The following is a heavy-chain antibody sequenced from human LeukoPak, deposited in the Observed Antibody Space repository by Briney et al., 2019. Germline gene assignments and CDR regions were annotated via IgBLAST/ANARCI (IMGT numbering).Heavy chain of an antibody. CDR1: GFTFSSYG. Sequence: GRSLRLSCAASGFTFSSYGMHWVRQAPGKGLEWVAVISYDGSNKYYADSVKGRFTISRDNSKNTLYLQMNSLRAEDTAVYYCAKRRNYYDTPGAFDIWGQGTMVTVSS. J-gene: IGHJ3*02. D-gene: IGHD3-22*01. CDR2: ISYDGSNK. V-gene: IGHV3-30*18. CDR3: AKRRNYYDTPGAFDI.